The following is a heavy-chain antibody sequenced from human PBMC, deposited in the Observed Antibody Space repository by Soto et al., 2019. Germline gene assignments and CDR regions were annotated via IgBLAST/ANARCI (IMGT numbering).Heavy chain of an antibody. D-gene: IGHD4-17*01. V-gene: IGHV1-3*01. CDR2: INGGNGNT. J-gene: IGHJ6*02. Sequence: ASVKVSFKASGYTFTIYAMHWLRQAPGQRLEWMGWINGGNGNTKYSQKFQGRVTITRDTSASTAYMELSSLRSEDTAVYYCARDPTVVTGYYYYGMDVWGQGTTVTVSS. CDR1: GYTFTIYA. CDR3: ARDPTVVTGYYYYGMDV.